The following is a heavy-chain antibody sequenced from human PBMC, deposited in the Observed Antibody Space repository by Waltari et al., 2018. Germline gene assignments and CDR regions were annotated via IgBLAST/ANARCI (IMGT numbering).Heavy chain of an antibody. CDR2: ISYDGSDE. Sequence: QVKLVESGGGVAQPGTSLRLSCAASGFPFRRHGMHWVRTAPGKGLEWVAVISYDGSDEYYADSVKGRFTISRDNSKNTLYLRMNSLRLEDTAVYYCAKDGAWTTVFYFESWGQGTLVPVSS. CDR3: AKDGAWTTVFYFES. CDR1: GFPFRRHG. V-gene: IGHV3-30*18. D-gene: IGHD4-17*01. J-gene: IGHJ4*02.